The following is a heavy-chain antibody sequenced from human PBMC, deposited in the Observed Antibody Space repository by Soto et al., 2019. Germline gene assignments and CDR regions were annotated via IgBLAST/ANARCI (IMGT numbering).Heavy chain of an antibody. D-gene: IGHD4-17*01. V-gene: IGHV4-39*01. CDR2: IYYSGST. CDR1: GGSISSSSYY. Sequence: SETLSLTCTVSGGSISSSSYYWGWIRQPPGKGLEWIGSIYYSGSTYYNPSLKSRVTISVDTSKNQFSLKLSPVTAAATAVYYCASSQWGDYYSFDPWGQGTLVTVSS. CDR3: ASSQWGDYYSFDP. J-gene: IGHJ5*02.